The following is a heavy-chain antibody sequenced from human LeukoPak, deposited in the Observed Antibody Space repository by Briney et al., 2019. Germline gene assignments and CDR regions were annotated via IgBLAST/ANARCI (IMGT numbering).Heavy chain of an antibody. CDR3: ARKTYDSSGLIPHPGVFDI. CDR1: GGSISSSNW. J-gene: IGHJ3*02. CDR2: IYHSGST. V-gene: IGHV4-4*02. D-gene: IGHD3-22*01. Sequence: SETLSLTCVVSGGSISSSNWWSWVRQPPGKGLEWIGEIYHSGSTNYNPSLKSRVTISVDKSKNQFSLKLSSVTAADTAVYYCARKTYDSSGLIPHPGVFDIWGQGTMVAVSS.